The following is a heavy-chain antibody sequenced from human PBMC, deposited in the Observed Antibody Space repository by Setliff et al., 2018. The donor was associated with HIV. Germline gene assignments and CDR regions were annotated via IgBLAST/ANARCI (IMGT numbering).Heavy chain of an antibody. CDR3: AREEISYYFDY. J-gene: IGHJ4*02. CDR1: GFTFSIYE. V-gene: IGHV3-48*03. Sequence: GGSLRLSCAASGFTFSIYEMNWVRQAPGKGLEWVSYISSSGSTRYYAVSVKGRFTISRDNAKNSLYLQMNSLRAEDTAVYYCAREEISYYFDYWGQGTLVTVSS. CDR2: ISSSGSTR.